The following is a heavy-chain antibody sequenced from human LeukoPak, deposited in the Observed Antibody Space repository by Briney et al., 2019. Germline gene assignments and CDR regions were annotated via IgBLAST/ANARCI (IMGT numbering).Heavy chain of an antibody. V-gene: IGHV1-2*02. CDR2: VNPKSGGT. D-gene: IGHD3-22*01. CDR3: ARYTYYDSSGGNSFDI. Sequence: ASVKVSCKAPGYTLTAHFMHWVRQAPGQGPEWMGWVNPKSGGTKYAETLQGRVTMTRDTSTSTVYMDLTNLRSDDTAAYYCARYTYYDSSGGNSFDIWGQGTVVTVSS. J-gene: IGHJ3*02. CDR1: GYTLTAHF.